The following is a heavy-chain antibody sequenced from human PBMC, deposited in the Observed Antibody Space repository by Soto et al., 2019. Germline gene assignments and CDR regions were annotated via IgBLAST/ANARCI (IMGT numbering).Heavy chain of an antibody. V-gene: IGHV3-23*01. J-gene: IGHJ6*02. CDR3: AKAMVRGVIIHKRYGMDV. CDR1: GFTFSSYA. CDR2: ISGSGGST. Sequence: LRLSCAASGFTFSSYAMSWVRQAPGKGLEWVSAISGSGGSTYYADSVKGRFTISRDNSKNTLYLQMNSLRAEDTAVYYCAKAMVRGVIIHKRYGMDVWGQGTTVTVSS. D-gene: IGHD3-10*01.